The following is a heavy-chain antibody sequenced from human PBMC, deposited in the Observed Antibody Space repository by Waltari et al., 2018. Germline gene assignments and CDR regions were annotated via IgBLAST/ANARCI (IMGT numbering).Heavy chain of an antibody. Sequence: EVQLLESGGGLVQPGGSLRLSCVASGFTFSTYAMTWVRQAPGKGLEWVASLSGSSGRTYYADSVKGRFTISRDDSKNTLYLQMNSLRAEDTAIYYCAKDRTTMATYYFDYWGRGTLVTVSS. CDR1: GFTFSTYA. CDR3: AKDRTTMATYYFDY. D-gene: IGHD1-1*01. J-gene: IGHJ4*02. V-gene: IGHV3-23*01. CDR2: LSGSSGRT.